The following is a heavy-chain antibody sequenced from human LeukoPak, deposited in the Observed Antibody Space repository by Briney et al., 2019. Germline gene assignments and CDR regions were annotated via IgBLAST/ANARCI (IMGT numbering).Heavy chain of an antibody. CDR1: GFIFSNCW. J-gene: IGHJ6*02. Sequence: GGSLRLSCETSGFIFSNCWMTWVRQAPGKGLEWVANIKQDGSEKYYVDSVKGRFTISRDNAKNSLYLQMNSLRAEDTAVYYCARAGLYCSGGSCYGAYYYYGMDVWGQGTTVTVSS. CDR2: IKQDGSEK. V-gene: IGHV3-7*01. D-gene: IGHD2-15*01. CDR3: ARAGLYCSGGSCYGAYYYYGMDV.